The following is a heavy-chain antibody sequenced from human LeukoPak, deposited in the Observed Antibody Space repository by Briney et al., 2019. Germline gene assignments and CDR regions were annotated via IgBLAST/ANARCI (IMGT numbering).Heavy chain of an antibody. CDR1: GGSFSGYY. CDR3: ASLPAVIAAAAGDWFDP. Sequence: SETLSLTCAVYGGSFSGYYWSWIRQPPGKGLEWIGEINHSGSTNYNPSLKSRVAISVDTSKNQFSLKLSSVTAADTAVYYCASLPAVIAAAAGDWFDPWGQGTLVTVSS. V-gene: IGHV4-34*01. D-gene: IGHD6-13*01. CDR2: INHSGST. J-gene: IGHJ5*02.